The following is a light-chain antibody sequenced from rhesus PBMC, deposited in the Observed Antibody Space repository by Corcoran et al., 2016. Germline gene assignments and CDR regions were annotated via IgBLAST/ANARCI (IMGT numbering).Light chain of an antibody. CDR2: KAS. CDR1: QGISSW. V-gene: IGKV1-21*01. J-gene: IGKJ1*01. Sequence: DIQMTQSPSSLSASVGDRVTITCRASQGISSWLAWYQQKPGKAPKVLISKASSLQRGVPSRFSGSGYGTDVTFIISSLQPEDFATYYCQQYKSAPTFGQGTKVEI. CDR3: QQYKSAPT.